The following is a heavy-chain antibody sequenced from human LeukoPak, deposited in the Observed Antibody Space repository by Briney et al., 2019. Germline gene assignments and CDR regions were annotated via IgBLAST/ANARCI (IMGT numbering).Heavy chain of an antibody. CDR2: IKQDGSEK. V-gene: IGHV3-7*01. CDR3: AKPPVGWNPWGEDY. CDR1: GFTFSSYW. D-gene: IGHD1-1*01. Sequence: GGSLRLSCAASGFTFSSYWMSWVRQAPGKGLEWVANIKQDGSEKNYVDSLKGRLTISRNNAKNSLYLQMNSLRAEDTAVYYCAKPPVGWNPWGEDYWGQGTLVTVSS. J-gene: IGHJ4*02.